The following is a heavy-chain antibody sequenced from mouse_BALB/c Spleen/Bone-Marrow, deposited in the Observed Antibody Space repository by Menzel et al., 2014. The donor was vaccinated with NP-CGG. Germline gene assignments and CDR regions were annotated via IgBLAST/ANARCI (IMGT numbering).Heavy chain of an antibody. Sequence: SGSELRRPGASVKLSCKAFDSEVFPFAYMSWDRQKPGDGFEWIGDILPSIGSTIYGEKYEDKATLDTDTVSNTAYLELNSLTSEDSAIYYYARRRTTAYWYFDVWGAGTTVTVSS. CDR3: ARRRTTAYWYFDV. D-gene: IGHD1-2*01. CDR1: DSEVFPFAY. CDR2: ILPSIGST. V-gene: IGHV15-2*02. J-gene: IGHJ1*01.